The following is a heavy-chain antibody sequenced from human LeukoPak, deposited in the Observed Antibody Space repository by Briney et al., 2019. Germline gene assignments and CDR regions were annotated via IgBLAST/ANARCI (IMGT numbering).Heavy chain of an antibody. CDR2: ISGSGGST. Sequence: GGTLRLSCAASGFTFSSYGMSWVRQAPGKGLEWVSAISGSGGSTYYADSVKGRFTISRDNSKNTLYLQMNSLRAEDTAVYYCAKDPYSATTSYLDYWGQGTLVTVSS. CDR1: GFTFSSYG. D-gene: IGHD4-17*01. J-gene: IGHJ4*02. V-gene: IGHV3-23*01. CDR3: AKDPYSATTSYLDY.